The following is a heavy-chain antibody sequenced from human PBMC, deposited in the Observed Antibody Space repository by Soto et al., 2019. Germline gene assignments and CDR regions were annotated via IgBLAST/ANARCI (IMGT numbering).Heavy chain of an antibody. CDR3: ARDLHYYGMDV. Sequence: PSETLSLTCAVSGCSISSCGYSWIWIRQPPGKGLEWIGYIYHSGSTYYNPSLKSRVTISVDRSKNQFSLKLSSVTAADTAVYYCARDLHYYGMDVWGQGTTVTVSS. J-gene: IGHJ6*02. V-gene: IGHV4-30-2*01. CDR2: IYHSGST. CDR1: GCSISSCGYS.